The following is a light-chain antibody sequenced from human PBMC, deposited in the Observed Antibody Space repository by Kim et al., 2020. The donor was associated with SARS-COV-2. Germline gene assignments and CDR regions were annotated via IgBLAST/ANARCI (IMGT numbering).Light chain of an antibody. Sequence: PGGSIALTCASRSGTISNGNYHYWFQQKPGQAPPTLISDTSHEPSWTPARFSGSLLGGKAALTLSGAQPEDEAEYYCVLNQNNARVFGGGTQLTVL. CDR1: SGTISNGNY. J-gene: IGLJ3*02. CDR3: VLNQNNARV. V-gene: IGLV7-46*01. CDR2: DTS.